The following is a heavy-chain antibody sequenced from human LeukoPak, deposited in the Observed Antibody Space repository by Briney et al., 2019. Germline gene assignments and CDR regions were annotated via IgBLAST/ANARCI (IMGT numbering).Heavy chain of an antibody. V-gene: IGHV3-15*07. Sequence: PGGSLRLSCAASGFTFTNDWMNRVRQVPGKGLEWVGRIKSTLDGGTTDLAAPVKDRFTVSRDDSKETLYLQMNSLKTEDTAIYYCTTGGNVIVAGTRAFDIWGQGTMVTVSS. CDR3: TTGGNVIVAGTRAFDI. CDR1: GFTFTNDW. D-gene: IGHD6-19*01. J-gene: IGHJ3*02. CDR2: IKSTLDGGTT.